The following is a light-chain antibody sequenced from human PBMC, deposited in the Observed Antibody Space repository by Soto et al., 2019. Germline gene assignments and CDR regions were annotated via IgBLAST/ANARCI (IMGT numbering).Light chain of an antibody. CDR2: GAS. CDR3: QQLNSYPH. CDR1: QAISSF. Sequence: DIQLTQSPSFLSASVGDRVTITCRTSQAISSFLAWYQQKPGKAPNLLIYGASTLQSGVPSRFSGSGSGTEFTLTISSLQPEDFATYYCQQLNSYPHFGQGTRLDIK. J-gene: IGKJ5*01. V-gene: IGKV1-9*01.